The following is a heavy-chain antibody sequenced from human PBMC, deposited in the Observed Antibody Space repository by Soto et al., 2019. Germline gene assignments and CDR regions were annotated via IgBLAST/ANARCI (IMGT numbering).Heavy chain of an antibody. CDR2: IYYSGST. V-gene: IGHV4-59*12. CDR1: GGSISSYY. CDR3: ARGYNYNGRFDY. Sequence: SETLSLTCTVSGGSISSYYWSWIRQPPGKELEWIGHIYYSGSTKYNPSLKSRVTISLDTSKNQFSLKLSSVTAADTAVYYCARGYNYNGRFDYWGQGTLVTVSP. J-gene: IGHJ4*02. D-gene: IGHD5-18*01.